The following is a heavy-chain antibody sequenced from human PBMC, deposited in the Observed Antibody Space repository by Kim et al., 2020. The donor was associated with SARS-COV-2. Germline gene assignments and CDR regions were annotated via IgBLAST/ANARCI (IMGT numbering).Heavy chain of an antibody. Sequence: GGSLRLSCAASGFTFSSYDMQWVRQATGKGLEWVSAIGTAGDTYYPGSVKGRFTISRENAKNSLYLQMNSLRAGDTAVYYCARSTDYDSSGYPGGYYGMDDWGRGSTVTVSS. CDR3: ARSTDYDSSGYPGGYYGMDD. D-gene: IGHD3-22*01. V-gene: IGHV3-13*04. CDR1: GFTFSSYD. CDR2: IGTAGDT. J-gene: IGHJ6*01.